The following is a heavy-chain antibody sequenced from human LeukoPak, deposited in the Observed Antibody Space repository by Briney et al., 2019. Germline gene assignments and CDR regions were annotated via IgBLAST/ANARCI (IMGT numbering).Heavy chain of an antibody. D-gene: IGHD1-7*01. CDR1: GFTVSSNY. J-gene: IGHJ4*02. V-gene: IGHV3-53*01. Sequence: GGSLRLSCAASGFTVSSNYMSWVRQAPGKGLEWVSVIYSGGSTYYADSVKGRFTISRDNSKNTLYLQMNSLRAEDTAVYYCAWGGLELLPGVEYWGQGTLVTVSS. CDR3: AWGGLELLPGVEY. CDR2: IYSGGST.